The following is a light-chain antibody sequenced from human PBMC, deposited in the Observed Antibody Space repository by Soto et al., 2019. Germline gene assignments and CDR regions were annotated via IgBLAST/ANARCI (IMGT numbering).Light chain of an antibody. V-gene: IGKV1-27*01. CDR2: GAS. CDR3: QKYNSVRWT. Sequence: DIQMTQSPPSLSASVGDRFTVSCRASLGIANYVLWYQQRPGKVPKLLIYGASSLLSGVPSRFSGSGSGTDFTLTITSLQPEDVGTYYCQKYNSVRWTFGQGTKVDI. J-gene: IGKJ1*01. CDR1: LGIANY.